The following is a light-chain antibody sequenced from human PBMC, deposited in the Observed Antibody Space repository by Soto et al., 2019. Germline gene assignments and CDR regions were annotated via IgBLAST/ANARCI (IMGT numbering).Light chain of an antibody. CDR1: QSVSNN. CDR3: QQYNNWPPLT. Sequence: ILMTQSPATLSVSPGERATLSCRASQSVSNNLAWYQQKPGQAPSLLIYDASTRATGIPARFSGSGSVTEFTLTISGLQSEDFAVYYCQQYNNWPPLTFGQGTKVEIK. CDR2: DAS. J-gene: IGKJ1*01. V-gene: IGKV3-15*01.